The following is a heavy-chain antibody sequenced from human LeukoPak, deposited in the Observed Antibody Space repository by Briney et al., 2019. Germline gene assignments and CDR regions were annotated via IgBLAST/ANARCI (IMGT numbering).Heavy chain of an antibody. J-gene: IGHJ5*02. CDR1: GYTFTSYG. Sequence: ASVKVSCKASGYTFTSYGISWVRQAPGQGLEWMGWISAYNGNTNYAQKLQGRVTMTTDTSTSTAYMEVRSLRSDDTAVYYCARDADSSGYYNWFDPWGQGTLVTVSS. V-gene: IGHV1-18*01. D-gene: IGHD3-22*01. CDR2: ISAYNGNT. CDR3: ARDADSSGYYNWFDP.